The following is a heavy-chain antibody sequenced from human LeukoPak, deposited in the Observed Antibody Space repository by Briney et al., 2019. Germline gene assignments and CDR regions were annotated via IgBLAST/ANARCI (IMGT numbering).Heavy chain of an antibody. V-gene: IGHV1-69*04. CDR3: ARDPDNYYDSSGYSSEPSYYYYYGMDV. D-gene: IGHD3-22*01. J-gene: IGHJ6*02. CDR1: GGTFSSYA. Sequence: SVKVSCKASGGTFSSYAISWVRQAPGQGLEWMGRIIPILGIANYAQTFQGRVTITADKSTSTAYMELSSLRSEDTAVYYCARDPDNYYDSSGYSSEPSYYYYYGMDVWGQGTTVTVSS. CDR2: IIPILGIA.